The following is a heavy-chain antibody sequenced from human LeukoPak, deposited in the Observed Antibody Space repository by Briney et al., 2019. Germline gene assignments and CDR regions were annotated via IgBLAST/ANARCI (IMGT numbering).Heavy chain of an antibody. V-gene: IGHV3-30*02. D-gene: IGHD4-17*01. CDR2: IRYDGSRK. CDR1: GFIFSSYG. Sequence: GGSLRLSCAAPGFIFSSYGMHWVRQAPDKGLEWVAFIRYDGSRKYYADSVKGRFTISRDNSKNTLYLQMNGLRAEDTAVYYCARDQQYGDMDVWGKGTTVTVSS. CDR3: ARDQQYGDMDV. J-gene: IGHJ6*03.